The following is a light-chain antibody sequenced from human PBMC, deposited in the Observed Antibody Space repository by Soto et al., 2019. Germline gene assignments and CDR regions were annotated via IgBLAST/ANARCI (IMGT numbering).Light chain of an antibody. CDR3: QQYSTYWGS. CDR1: QSIGSL. V-gene: IGKV1-5*03. J-gene: IGKJ1*01. CDR2: KAS. Sequence: DIQMTQSPSTLSAFVGDRVTITCRASQSIGSLLAWYQQNPGKAPKLLIYKASTLKSGVPSRFSGSGSGTEFTLTISSLQPDDFAAYYCQQYSTYWGSFGQGTKVEI.